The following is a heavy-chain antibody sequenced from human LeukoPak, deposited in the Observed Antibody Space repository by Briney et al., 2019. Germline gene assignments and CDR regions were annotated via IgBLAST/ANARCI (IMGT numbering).Heavy chain of an antibody. CDR2: IKEDGSEK. CDR1: GFTFSNYW. D-gene: IGHD2-21*01. CDR3: VRDCGFHTFDY. J-gene: IGHJ4*02. Sequence: GGSLRLSCAASGFTFSNYWMTWVRQAPGKGLEYVVNIKEDGSEKYYVDSVKGRFTISRDYTKNSLYLQMTSLRGDDTAVYYCVRDCGFHTFDYWGQGTLVTVSS. V-gene: IGHV3-7*05.